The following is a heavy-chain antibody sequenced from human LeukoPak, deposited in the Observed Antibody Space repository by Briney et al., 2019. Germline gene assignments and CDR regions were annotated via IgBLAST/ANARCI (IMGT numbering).Heavy chain of an antibody. V-gene: IGHV1-69*05. D-gene: IGHD5-12*01. CDR1: GGTFSSYA. CDR2: IIPIFGTA. J-gene: IGHJ6*03. Sequence: ASVKVSCKASGGTFSSYAISWVRQAPGQGLEWMGGIIPIFGTANYAQKFQGRVTITTDESTSTAYMELSSLRSEDTAVYYCARGVDIVATTGHYYYNYMDVWGKGTTVTVSS. CDR3: ARGVDIVATTGHYYYNYMDV.